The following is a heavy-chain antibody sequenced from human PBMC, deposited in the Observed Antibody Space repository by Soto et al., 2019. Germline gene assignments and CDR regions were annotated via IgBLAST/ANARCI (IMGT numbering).Heavy chain of an antibody. J-gene: IGHJ6*02. D-gene: IGHD4-4*01. CDR3: ARGTTVQHWVYGMGV. CDR1: GGSISSYY. CDR2: IYYSGST. Sequence: SETLSLTCTVSGGSISSYYWSWIRQPPGKGLEWIGYIYYSGSTNYNPSLKSRVTISVDTSKNQFSLKLSSVTAADTAVYYCARGTTVQHWVYGMGVLGQGTTVTVSS. V-gene: IGHV4-59*01.